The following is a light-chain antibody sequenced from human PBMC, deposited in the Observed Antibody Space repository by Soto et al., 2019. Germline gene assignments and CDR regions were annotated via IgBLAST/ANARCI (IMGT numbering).Light chain of an antibody. CDR3: QQYDSSPRT. CDR1: QSVSSSF. Sequence: EIVLTQSPGTLSLSPGERATLSCRASQSVSSSFLAWFQQQPGQAPSLLIYGASSRATGIPERFSGRGSGTDFTLTISRLEPEDFAVYYCQQYDSSPRTFGQGTKLEIK. V-gene: IGKV3-20*01. CDR2: GAS. J-gene: IGKJ2*01.